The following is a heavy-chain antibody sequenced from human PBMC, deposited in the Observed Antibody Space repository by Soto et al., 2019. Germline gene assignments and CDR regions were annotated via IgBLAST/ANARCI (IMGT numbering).Heavy chain of an antibody. D-gene: IGHD1-26*01. J-gene: IGHJ4*02. V-gene: IGHV1-69*13. Sequence: GASVKVSCKASGGTFSSYAISWVRQAPGQGLEWMGGIIPIFGTANYAQKFQGRVTITADESTSTAYMELSSLRSEDTAVYYCARGGEWELLQCFDYWGQGTLVTVSS. CDR2: IIPIFGTA. CDR3: ARGGEWELLQCFDY. CDR1: GGTFSSYA.